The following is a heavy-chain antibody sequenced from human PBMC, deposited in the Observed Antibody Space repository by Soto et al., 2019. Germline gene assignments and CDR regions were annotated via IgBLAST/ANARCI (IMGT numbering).Heavy chain of an antibody. V-gene: IGHV3-30-3*01. CDR3: VRDHYYVSSGYPRFDY. Sequence: QVQLVESGGGVVQPGRSLRLSCAASGFTFSSYAMHWVRQAPGKGLEWVAVISYDGSNKYYADSVKGRFTISRDNSKNTLYLQMNSLRAEDTAVYYCVRDHYYVSSGYPRFDYWGQGTLFTVSS. CDR2: ISYDGSNK. D-gene: IGHD3-22*01. CDR1: GFTFSSYA. J-gene: IGHJ4*02.